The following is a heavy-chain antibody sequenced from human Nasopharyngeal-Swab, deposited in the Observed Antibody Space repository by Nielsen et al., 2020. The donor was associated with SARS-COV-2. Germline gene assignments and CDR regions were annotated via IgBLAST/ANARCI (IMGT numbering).Heavy chain of an antibody. CDR2: ISGSGGST. J-gene: IGHJ4*02. V-gene: IGHV3-23*01. Sequence: GESLKISCAASGFTFSSYAMSWVRQAPGKGLEWVSAISGSGGSTYYADSVKGRFTISRDNSKNTLYLQMNSLRAEDTALYYCAKKRFGELLYYYFYFDYWGQGTLVTVSS. CDR3: AKKRFGELLYYYFYFDY. CDR1: GFTFSSYA. D-gene: IGHD3-10*01.